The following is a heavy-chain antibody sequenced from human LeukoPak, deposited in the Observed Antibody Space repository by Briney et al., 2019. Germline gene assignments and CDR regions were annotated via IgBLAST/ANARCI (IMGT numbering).Heavy chain of an antibody. J-gene: IGHJ5*02. CDR3: ARDRRYCSSTSCHQPFDP. Sequence: ASVKVSCKASGYTFTGYYMHWVRQTPGQGLEWMGWLNPKSGGTNYAQKFQGRVTMTRDTSISTAYMELSRLRSDDTAVYYCARDRRYCSSTSCHQPFDPWGQGTLVTVSS. CDR1: GYTFTGYY. V-gene: IGHV1-2*02. D-gene: IGHD2-2*01. CDR2: LNPKSGGT.